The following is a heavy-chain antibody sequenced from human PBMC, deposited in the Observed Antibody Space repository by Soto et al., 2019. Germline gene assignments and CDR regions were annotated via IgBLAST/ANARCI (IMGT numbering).Heavy chain of an antibody. Sequence: EVQLVESGGGLVKPGGSLRLSCAASGFTFSNAWMSWVRHAPGKGLECVGRIKSKTDGGTTDYAAPVKGRFTISRDDSKNTLYLQMNILKTEDTAVYYCTTEGGHVDHKDAFDIWGQGTMVTVSS. J-gene: IGHJ3*02. V-gene: IGHV3-15*01. D-gene: IGHD3-16*01. CDR3: TTEGGHVDHKDAFDI. CDR2: IKSKTDGGTT. CDR1: GFTFSNAW.